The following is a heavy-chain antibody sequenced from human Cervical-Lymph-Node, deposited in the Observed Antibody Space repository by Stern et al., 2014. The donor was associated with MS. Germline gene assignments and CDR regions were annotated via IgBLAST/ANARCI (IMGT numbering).Heavy chain of an antibody. CDR1: GFTFSSYW. CDR3: ARDRDYDFWSGSDDAFDI. D-gene: IGHD3-3*01. CDR2: INSDGSST. Sequence: EVQLVESGGGLVQPGGSLRLSCAASGFTFSSYWMHWVRPAPGKGLVWGSRINSDGSSTSYADAVKGRFTISRDNAKNTLYLQMNSLRAEDTAVYYCARDRDYDFWSGSDDAFDIWGQGTMVTVSS. J-gene: IGHJ3*02. V-gene: IGHV3-74*01.